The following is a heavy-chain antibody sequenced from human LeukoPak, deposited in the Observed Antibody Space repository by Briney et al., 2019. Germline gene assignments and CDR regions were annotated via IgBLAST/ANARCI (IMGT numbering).Heavy chain of an antibody. V-gene: IGHV3-23*01. D-gene: IGHD6-19*01. Sequence: GGSLRLSCAASGFTFSSYAMSWVRRAPGKGLEWVSAVSGSGGSTYYADSVKGRFISSRDNCNNKLYLQMNSQSAERTAEYYCAKEANWQWRLADYWGQGTLVTVSS. CDR3: AKEANWQWRLADY. CDR2: VSGSGGST. J-gene: IGHJ4*02. CDR1: GFTFSSYA.